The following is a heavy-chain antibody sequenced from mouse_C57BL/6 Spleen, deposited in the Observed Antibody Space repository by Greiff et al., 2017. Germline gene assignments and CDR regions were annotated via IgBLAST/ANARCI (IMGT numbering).Heavy chain of an antibody. CDR2: IYPGDGDT. CDR1: GYAFSSYW. Sequence: VHLVESGAELVKPGASVKISCKASGYAFSSYWMNWVKQRPGKGLEWIGQIYPGDGDTNYNGKFKGKATLTADKSSSTAYMQLSSLTSEDSAVDCCARYGSGYYFDYWGQGTTLTVSS. J-gene: IGHJ2*01. V-gene: IGHV1-80*01. D-gene: IGHD1-1*01. CDR3: ARYGSGYYFDY.